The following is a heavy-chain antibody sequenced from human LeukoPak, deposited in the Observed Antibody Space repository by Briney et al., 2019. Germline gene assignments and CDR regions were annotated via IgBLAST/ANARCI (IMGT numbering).Heavy chain of an antibody. CDR1: GGSFSGYY. CDR3: ARGCLWFGELWANWFDP. J-gene: IGHJ5*02. Sequence: PSETLSLTCAVYGGSFSGYYWSWIRQPPGKVLEWIGEINHSGSTNYNPSLKSRLTISVDTSKNQFSLKLSSVAAADTAVYYCARGCLWFGELWANWFDPWGQGTLVTVSS. D-gene: IGHD3-10*01. CDR2: INHSGST. V-gene: IGHV4-34*01.